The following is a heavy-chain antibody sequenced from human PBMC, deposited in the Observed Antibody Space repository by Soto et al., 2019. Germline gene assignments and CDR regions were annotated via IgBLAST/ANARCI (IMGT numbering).Heavy chain of an antibody. CDR1: GFTFSSYS. V-gene: IGHV3-21*04. CDR2: ISSSSSYI. J-gene: IGHJ4*02. CDR3: AKGPSSTVTTVLYYSDY. Sequence: GGSLRLSCAASGFTFSSYSMNWVRQAPGKGLEWVSSISSSSSYIYYADSVKGRFTISRDNSKNTLYLQMKSLRAEDTAVYYCAKGPSSTVTTVLYYSDYWGQGTLVTVSS. D-gene: IGHD4-4*01.